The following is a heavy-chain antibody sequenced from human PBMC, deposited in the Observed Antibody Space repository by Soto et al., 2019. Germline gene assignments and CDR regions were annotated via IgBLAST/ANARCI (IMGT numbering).Heavy chain of an antibody. CDR1: GYIFINYY. J-gene: IGHJ4*02. CDR3: ARELAAADY. Sequence: ASVKVSCKASGYIFINYYIHWVRQAPGHVLEWIGIINPNVVSTNYSQKFRGRVTSSGYTSTGTVYMDLSSLRSDDTAVYYCARELAAADYWGQGTLVTGSA. CDR2: INPNVVST. D-gene: IGHD6-13*01. V-gene: IGHV1-46*01.